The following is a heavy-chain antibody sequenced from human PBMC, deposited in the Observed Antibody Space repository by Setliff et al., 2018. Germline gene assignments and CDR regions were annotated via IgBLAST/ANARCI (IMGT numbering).Heavy chain of an antibody. CDR3: ARLSPYNTGPPFDY. V-gene: IGHV4-59*08. Sequence: SETLSLTCSVSGDSIFDNYWSWIRQSPGRGLEWIAYISYTGSTNYNPSLKSRVTISLDTSKNHFSLNLRSVTAADTAAYYCARLSPYNTGPPFDYWGQGTLVTVSS. D-gene: IGHD2-8*02. CDR1: GDSIFDNY. CDR2: ISYTGST. J-gene: IGHJ4*02.